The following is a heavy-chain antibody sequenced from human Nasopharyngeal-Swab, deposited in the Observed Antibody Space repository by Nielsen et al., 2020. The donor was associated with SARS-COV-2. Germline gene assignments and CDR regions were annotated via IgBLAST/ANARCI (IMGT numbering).Heavy chain of an antibody. CDR1: GFTFSSYA. CDR3: AKKVDGWYGFDY. D-gene: IGHD6-19*01. V-gene: IGHV3-30-3*02. Sequence: GESLKISCAASGFTFSSYAMHWVRQAPGKGLEWVAVISYDGSNKYYADSVKGRFTISRDTSKNTVYMQMNSLRAEDTAVYYCAKKVDGWYGFDYWGQGTLVTVSS. CDR2: ISYDGSNK. J-gene: IGHJ4*02.